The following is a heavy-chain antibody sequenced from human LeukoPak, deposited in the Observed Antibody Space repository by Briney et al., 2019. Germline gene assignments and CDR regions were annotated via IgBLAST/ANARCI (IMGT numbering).Heavy chain of an antibody. V-gene: IGHV4-38-2*02. J-gene: IGHJ4*02. CDR1: GYSISSGYY. CDR2: MYHSGST. CDR3: AREHPRGEVDDFDY. D-gene: IGHD3-16*01. Sequence: SETLSLTCTVSGYSISSGYYWGWIRQPPGKGLEWVGSMYHSGSTYYNPSLKSRVTISVDTSKNQFSLELSSVTAADTAVYYCAREHPRGEVDDFDYWGQGTLVTVSS.